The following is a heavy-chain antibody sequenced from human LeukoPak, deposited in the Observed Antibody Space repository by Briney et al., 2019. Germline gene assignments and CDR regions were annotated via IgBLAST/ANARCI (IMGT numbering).Heavy chain of an antibody. CDR1: GGSFSGYY. V-gene: IGHV4-34*01. J-gene: IGHJ6*03. D-gene: IGHD4-17*01. Sequence: PSETLSLTCAVYGGSFSGYYWSWIRQPPGKGLEWIGEINHSGSTNYNPSLKSRVTISVDTSKNQFSLKLSSVTAADTAVYYCARFADYGDYGTTYYYYYYYMDVWGKGTTVTVSS. CDR3: ARFADYGDYGTTYYYYYYYMDV. CDR2: INHSGST.